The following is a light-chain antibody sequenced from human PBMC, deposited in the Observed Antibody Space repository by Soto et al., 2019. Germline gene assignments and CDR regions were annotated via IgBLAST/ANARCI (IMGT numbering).Light chain of an antibody. CDR1: QSISNN. Sequence: EIVMTQSPATLSVSPGERATLSCRASQSISNNLAWYQQKPGQAPRLLIYGASTRATGFPDRFSGSGSGTEFTLTITSLQPEDFATYYCQQAASFPITFGQGTRLEIK. CDR3: QQAASFPIT. J-gene: IGKJ5*01. V-gene: IGKV3-15*01. CDR2: GAS.